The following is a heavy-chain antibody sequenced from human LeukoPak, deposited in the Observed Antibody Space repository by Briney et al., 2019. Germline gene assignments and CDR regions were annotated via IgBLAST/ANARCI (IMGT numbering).Heavy chain of an antibody. Sequence: PGGSLRLSCAASGFTLSPSWMNWVRQAPGKGLVWVSRITSDGRNTVYADSVKGRFTISRDNARNTVYLQMTSLRAEDTAVYYCARNDVAVAGTTWGQGTLVTVSS. CDR1: GFTLSPSW. J-gene: IGHJ4*02. CDR2: ITSDGRNT. D-gene: IGHD6-19*01. V-gene: IGHV3-74*01. CDR3: ARNDVAVAGTT.